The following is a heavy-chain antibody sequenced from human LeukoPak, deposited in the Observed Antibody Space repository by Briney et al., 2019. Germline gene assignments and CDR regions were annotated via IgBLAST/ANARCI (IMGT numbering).Heavy chain of an antibody. V-gene: IGHV1-18*01. CDR3: ARDLPYSSRRESIDS. CDR2: ISTYNGKT. D-gene: IGHD6-13*01. CDR1: GYTFTSYG. Sequence: ASVKVSCKASGYTFTSYGICWVRQPPGQGLEWMGWISTYNGKTNYSQKIQGRVTMTTDTSTSTDYMELRSLRSDDTAVYYCARDLPYSSRRESIDSWGQGTPVTVSP. J-gene: IGHJ4*02.